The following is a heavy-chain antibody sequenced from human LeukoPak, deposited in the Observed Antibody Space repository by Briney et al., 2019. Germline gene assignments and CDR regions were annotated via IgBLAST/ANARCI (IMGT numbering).Heavy chain of an antibody. J-gene: IGHJ4*02. CDR3: ARSRGYSYGPFDY. CDR2: ISSDGTTM. D-gene: IGHD5-12*01. CDR1: GFSFSDFY. Sequence: GGSLRLSCAVSGFSFSDFYMSWIRQAPGKGLEWVSYISSDGTTMYYADSVKGRFTVSRDNAKNSLYLQMNSLRAEDTAVYYCARSRGYSYGPFDYWGQGTQVTVSS. V-gene: IGHV3-11*01.